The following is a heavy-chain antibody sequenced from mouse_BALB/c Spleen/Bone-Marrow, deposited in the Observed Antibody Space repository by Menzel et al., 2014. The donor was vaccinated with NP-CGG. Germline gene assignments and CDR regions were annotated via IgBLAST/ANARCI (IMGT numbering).Heavy chain of an antibody. CDR1: GFDFSGYW. CDR3: ARLGYYGWFAY. V-gene: IGHV4-1*02. CDR2: INPDRKTI. D-gene: IGHD2-3*01. Sequence: DVKLQESGGGLVQPGGSLKLSCAASGFDFSGYWMSWVRQAPGKGLEWIGEINPDRKTINYTPSLKNKFIISRDNAKNTLYLQMSKVKSEDTALYYCARLGYYGWFAYWGQGTLVTVSA. J-gene: IGHJ3*01.